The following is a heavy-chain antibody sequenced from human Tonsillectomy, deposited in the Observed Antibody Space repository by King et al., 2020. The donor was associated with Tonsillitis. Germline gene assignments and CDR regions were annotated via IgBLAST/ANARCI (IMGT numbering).Heavy chain of an antibody. CDR3: ARWPWNPFWYFDL. J-gene: IGHJ2*01. V-gene: IGHV5-51*01. CDR1: GYSFTSYW. D-gene: IGHD1-1*01. CDR2: IYPGDSDT. Sequence: DVQLVESGAEVKKPGESLKISCKGSGYSFTSYWIDWVRQMPGKGLEWMGIIYPGDSDTRYSPSFQGQVTISADKSISTADLQWSSLKASDTAVYYCARWPWNPFWYFDLWGRGTLVTVSS.